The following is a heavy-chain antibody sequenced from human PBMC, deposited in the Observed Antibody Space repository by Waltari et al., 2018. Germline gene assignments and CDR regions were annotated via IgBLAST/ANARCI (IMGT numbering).Heavy chain of an antibody. Sequence: QVQLVESGGGVVQPGRSLRLSCAASEFPFSSLSMHWVRQAPGKGLEWVAVISYNERNIYYVDSVKGRFTISRDNSKKTLYLQMNSLRPEDTAMYYCVRDFCDRTKCHGMDVWGQGTTVTVSS. CDR3: VRDFCDRTKCHGMDV. D-gene: IGHD3-22*01. V-gene: IGHV3-30*04. CDR1: EFPFSSLS. J-gene: IGHJ6*02. CDR2: ISYNERNI.